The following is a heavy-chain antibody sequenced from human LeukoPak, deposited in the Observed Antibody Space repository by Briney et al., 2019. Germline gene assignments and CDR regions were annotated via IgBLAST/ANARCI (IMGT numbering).Heavy chain of an antibody. J-gene: IGHJ4*02. Sequence: GGSLRLSCAASGFTFSSYAMHWVRQAPGKGLEWVAVISYDGSNKYYADSVKGRFTISRDNSKNTLYLQMNSLRAEDTAVYYCARGGGYINGYNRFVDYWGQGTLVTVSS. CDR1: GFTFSSYA. CDR2: ISYDGSNK. D-gene: IGHD5-18*01. V-gene: IGHV3-30-3*01. CDR3: ARGGGYINGYNRFVDY.